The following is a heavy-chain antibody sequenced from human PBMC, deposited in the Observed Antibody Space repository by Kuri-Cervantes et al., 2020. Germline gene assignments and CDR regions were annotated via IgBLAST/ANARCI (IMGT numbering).Heavy chain of an antibody. CDR3: AREGVNYDILAGYYMRSNFDY. CDR2: INPNSGGT. Sequence: VKVSCKASGYTFTGYYMHWVRQAPGQGLEWIGWINPNSGGTNYAQKFQGRVTMTRDTSISTAYMELSRLRSDDTAVYYCAREGVNYDILAGYYMRSNFDYWGQGTLVTVSS. V-gene: IGHV1-2*02. J-gene: IGHJ4*02. CDR1: GYTFTGYY. D-gene: IGHD3-9*01.